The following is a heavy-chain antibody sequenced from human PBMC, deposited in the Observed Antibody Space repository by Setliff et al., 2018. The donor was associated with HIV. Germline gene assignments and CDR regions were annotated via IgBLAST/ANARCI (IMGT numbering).Heavy chain of an antibody. J-gene: IGHJ5*02. V-gene: IGHV4-59*11. CDR1: GDSINTHY. Sequence: PSETLSLTCTVSGDSINTHYWSWIRQPLGKGLEWIGCISHSGNTDFNPSLNSRVTISLDTSKNQFSLRLTSLTAADTAIYYCARSTVGAGASFPWGRGILVTVSS. CDR3: ARSTVGAGASFP. D-gene: IGHD1-26*01. CDR2: ISHSGNT.